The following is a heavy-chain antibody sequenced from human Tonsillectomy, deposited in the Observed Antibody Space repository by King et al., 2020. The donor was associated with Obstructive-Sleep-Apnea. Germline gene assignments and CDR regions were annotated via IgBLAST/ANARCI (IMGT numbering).Heavy chain of an antibody. V-gene: IGHV4-39*01. CDR2: LYYSGST. Sequence: LHLQESGPGLVKPSETLSLTCTVSGDSITSSNYYWGWIRQPPGKGLEWIGSLYYSGSTYYNPSLQSRVTISVDTSKNHFSFKLISVTAADTAVYYCARSPVVRSDWFDPWGQGTLVTVSS. D-gene: IGHD3-22*01. J-gene: IGHJ5*02. CDR1: GDSITSSNYY. CDR3: ARSPVVRSDWFDP.